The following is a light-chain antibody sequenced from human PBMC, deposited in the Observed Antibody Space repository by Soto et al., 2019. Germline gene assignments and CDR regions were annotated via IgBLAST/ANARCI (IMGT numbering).Light chain of an antibody. V-gene: IGLV1-44*01. J-gene: IGLJ1*01. Sequence: QSVLTQPPSASGTPGQRVTMSCSGSSSNIGSNTVNWYQQLPGTAPKLLMYGDNQRPSGVPDRFSGSKSGTSASLAISGLQSEVDGDYYCATWDDSLHGHVFGGGTKVTVL. CDR2: GDN. CDR3: ATWDDSLHGHV. CDR1: SSNIGSNT.